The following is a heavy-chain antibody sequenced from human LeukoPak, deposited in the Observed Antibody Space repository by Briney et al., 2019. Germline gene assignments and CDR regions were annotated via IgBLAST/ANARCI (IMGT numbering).Heavy chain of an antibody. CDR3: ARQITMVRGADY. D-gene: IGHD3-10*01. V-gene: IGHV5-51*01. Sequence: ASVKVSCKGSGYSFTSYWIGWVRQMPGKGLEWMGIIYPGDSDTRYSPSFQGQVTISADKPISTAYLQWSSLKASDTAMYYCARQITMVRGADYWGQGTLVTVSS. J-gene: IGHJ4*02. CDR1: GYSFTSYW. CDR2: IYPGDSDT.